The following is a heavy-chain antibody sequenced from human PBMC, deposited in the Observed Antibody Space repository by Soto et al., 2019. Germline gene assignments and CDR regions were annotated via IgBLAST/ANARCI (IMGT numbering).Heavy chain of an antibody. CDR1: GYTFTGYY. J-gene: IGHJ5*02. V-gene: IGHV1-2*04. D-gene: IGHD4-17*01. CDR3: ARDNYGDYYGNWFDP. CDR2: INPNNGGT. Sequence: ASVKVSCKASGYTFTGYYMHWVRQAPGQGLEWMGWINPNNGGTNYAQKFQGWVTMTRDTSISTAYMELSRLRSDDTAVYYCARDNYGDYYGNWFDPWGQGTLVTVSS.